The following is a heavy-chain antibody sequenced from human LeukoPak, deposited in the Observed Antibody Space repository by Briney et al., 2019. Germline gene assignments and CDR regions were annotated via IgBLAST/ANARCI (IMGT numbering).Heavy chain of an antibody. D-gene: IGHD2-15*01. CDR2: IYLDDSDA. CDR1: GYDLSSYW. J-gene: IGHJ4*02. V-gene: IGHV5-51*01. CDR3: ARRFCSGGSCYDY. Sequence: GESLKISRKGYGYDLSSYWIAWVRQMPGRGLEWMGFIYLDDSDARYSPSFQGQVTFSADKSINTAYLQWSSLKASDTAFYYCARRFCSGGSCYDYWGQGTLVTVSS.